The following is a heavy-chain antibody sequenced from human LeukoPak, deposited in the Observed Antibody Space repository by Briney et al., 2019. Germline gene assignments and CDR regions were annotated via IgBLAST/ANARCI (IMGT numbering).Heavy chain of an antibody. V-gene: IGHV1-8*01. D-gene: IGHD2-15*01. J-gene: IGHJ4*02. CDR3: ARRGPSWNYPDY. Sequence: ASVKVSCKASGYTFTSYDINWVRQATGQGLEWMGWMNPNSGNTGYAQKFQGRVTMTRNTSITTAYMELSSLRSEDTAVYYCARRGPSWNYPDYWGQGTLVTISS. CDR1: GYTFTSYD. CDR2: MNPNSGNT.